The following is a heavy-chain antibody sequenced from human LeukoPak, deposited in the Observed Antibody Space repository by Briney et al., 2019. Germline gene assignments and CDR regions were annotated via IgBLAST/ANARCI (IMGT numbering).Heavy chain of an antibody. V-gene: IGHV3-11*01. CDR3: ARGPFDGGYLDY. J-gene: IGHJ4*02. D-gene: IGHD3-22*01. CDR1: GFTFSDYY. CDR2: ISSSGSTI. Sequence: PGGSLRLSCAASGFTFSDYYMSWIRQAPGKGLEWVSYISSSGSTIYYADSVKGRFTISRDNSRNTLYLQMNSLRAEDTAVYYCARGPFDGGYLDYWGQGTLVTVSS.